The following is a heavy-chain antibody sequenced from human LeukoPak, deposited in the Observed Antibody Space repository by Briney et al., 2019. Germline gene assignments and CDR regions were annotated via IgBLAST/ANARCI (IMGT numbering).Heavy chain of an antibody. Sequence: GGSLRLSCAASGFTFSSYTMNWVRQAPGKGLEWVSAISGSGGSTYYADSVKGRFTISRDNSKNTLYLQMNSLRAEDTAVYYCAKDSTDFGVVIVPYYYYMDVWGKGTTVTVSS. CDR3: AKDSTDFGVVIVPYYYYMDV. V-gene: IGHV3-23*01. CDR1: GFTFSSYT. D-gene: IGHD3-3*01. J-gene: IGHJ6*03. CDR2: ISGSGGST.